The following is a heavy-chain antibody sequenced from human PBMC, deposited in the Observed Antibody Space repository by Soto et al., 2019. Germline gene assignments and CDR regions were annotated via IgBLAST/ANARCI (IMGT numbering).Heavy chain of an antibody. J-gene: IGHJ6*02. CDR2: ISAYNGNT. CDR3: ARDGRYLPEYYYYYGMDV. D-gene: IGHD2-2*01. V-gene: IGHV1-18*01. Sequence: ASVKVSCKASGYTFTSYGISWVRQAPGQGLEWMGWISAYNGNTNYAQKLQGRVTMTTDTSTSTAYMELRSLRSDDTAVYYCARDGRYLPEYYYYYGMDVWGQGTTVTVSS. CDR1: GYTFTSYG.